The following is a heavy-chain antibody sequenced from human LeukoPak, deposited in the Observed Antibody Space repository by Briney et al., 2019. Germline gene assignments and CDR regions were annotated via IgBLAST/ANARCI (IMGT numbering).Heavy chain of an antibody. CDR1: GFTFSSYW. Sequence: GGSLRLSCAASGFTFSSYWMHWVRQAPGKGLVWVSRINSDGSSTSYADSVKGRFTISRDNAKNTLYLQMNSLRAEDTAVYYCARGSLTYYDFWSGLRDYWGQGTLVTVAS. J-gene: IGHJ4*02. D-gene: IGHD3-3*01. CDR2: INSDGSST. CDR3: ARGSLTYYDFWSGLRDY. V-gene: IGHV3-74*01.